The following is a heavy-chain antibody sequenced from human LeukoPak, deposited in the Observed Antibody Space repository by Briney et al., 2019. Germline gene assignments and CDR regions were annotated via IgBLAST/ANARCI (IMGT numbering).Heavy chain of an antibody. J-gene: IGHJ4*02. CDR2: MFYSGST. D-gene: IGHD5-24*01. Sequence: PSETLSLTCTVSGGSLSSNTYFRGWICQPPGKGLEWIGSMFYSGSTYYNPALKSRVTISVDTSNNQFSLRLTSVTAADTAVYYCARHSRDGDIDFDNWGEGTVAAVSS. CDR1: GGSLSSNTYF. V-gene: IGHV4-39*01. CDR3: ARHSRDGDIDFDN.